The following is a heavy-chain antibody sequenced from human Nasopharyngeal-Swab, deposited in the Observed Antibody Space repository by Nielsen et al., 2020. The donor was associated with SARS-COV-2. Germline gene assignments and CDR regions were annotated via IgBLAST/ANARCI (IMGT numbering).Heavy chain of an antibody. J-gene: IGHJ6*02. Sequence: GGSLRLSCAASGFTFSSYGMHWVRQAPGKGLEWVAVISYDGSNKYYADSVKGRFTISRDNSKNTLYLQMNSLRAEDTAVYYCAKDRGHYYGMDVWGQGTTVTVSS. CDR1: GFTFSSYG. V-gene: IGHV3-30*18. CDR3: AKDRGHYYGMDV. CDR2: ISYDGSNK.